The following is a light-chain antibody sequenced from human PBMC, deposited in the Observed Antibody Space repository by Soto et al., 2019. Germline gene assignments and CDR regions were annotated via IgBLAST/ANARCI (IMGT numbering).Light chain of an antibody. CDR1: QSVSSSY. CDR3: QHYGTSAL. V-gene: IGKV3-20*01. CDR2: GAS. Sequence: EIVLTQSPGTLSLSPGARATLSCRASQSVSSSYLAWYQQKPGQAPRLLIYGASSRATGIPDRFSVSASGTDFTLTLSRLEPEDFAVYYCQHYGTSALFGPGTKVDIK. J-gene: IGKJ3*01.